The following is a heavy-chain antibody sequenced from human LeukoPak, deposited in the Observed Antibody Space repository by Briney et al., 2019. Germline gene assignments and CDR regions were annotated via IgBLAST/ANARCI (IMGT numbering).Heavy chain of an antibody. D-gene: IGHD4/OR15-4a*01. Sequence: GGSLRLSCAASGFTFDDYAMHWVRQAPGKGLEWVSGISWNSGSIGYADSVKGRFTISRDNAKNSLYLQTNSLRAEDTALYYCAKDRPGSTIWGQGTLVTVSS. CDR3: AKDRPGSTI. J-gene: IGHJ4*02. V-gene: IGHV3-9*01. CDR2: ISWNSGSI. CDR1: GFTFDDYA.